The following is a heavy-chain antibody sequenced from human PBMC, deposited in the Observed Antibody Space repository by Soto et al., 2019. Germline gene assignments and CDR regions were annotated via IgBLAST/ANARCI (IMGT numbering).Heavy chain of an antibody. Sequence: QVHLVESGGGVVQPGRSLRLSCAASAFTFSSFGMHWVRQAPGKGLEWVAAVSSDRGDAYYADSVRGRFTISRDNSKDTLYLQMSNLRPEDTALYYCAKLSLGDSHYYGVDVWGQGTTVTVSS. V-gene: IGHV3-30*18. CDR1: AFTFSSFG. CDR2: VSSDRGDA. D-gene: IGHD3-16*01. CDR3: AKLSLGDSHYYGVDV. J-gene: IGHJ6*02.